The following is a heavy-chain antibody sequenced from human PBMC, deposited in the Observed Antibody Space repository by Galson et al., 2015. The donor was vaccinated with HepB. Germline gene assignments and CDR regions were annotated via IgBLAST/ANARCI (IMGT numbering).Heavy chain of an antibody. Sequence: SVKVSCKASGYTFTGYYMHWVRQAPGQGLEWMGWINPNSGGTNYAQKFQGRVPMTRDTSISTAYMELSRLRSDDTAVYYCARDLGGDVLRFLEWSNIIDYWGQGTLVTVSS. J-gene: IGHJ4*02. CDR3: ARDLGGDVLRFLEWSNIIDY. CDR2: INPNSGGT. D-gene: IGHD3-3*01. CDR1: GYTFTGYY. V-gene: IGHV1-2*02.